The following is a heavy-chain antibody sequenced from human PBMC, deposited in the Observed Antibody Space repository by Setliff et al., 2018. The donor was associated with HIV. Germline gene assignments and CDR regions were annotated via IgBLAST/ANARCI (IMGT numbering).Heavy chain of an antibody. CDR3: ARASREYTGYDYWYFDY. CDR2: IYPSGST. J-gene: IGHJ4*02. CDR1: GDSISSGGYS. D-gene: IGHD5-12*01. V-gene: IGHV4-30-2*01. Sequence: PSETLSLTCAVSGDSISSGGYSWSWIRQPPGKGLEWIGYIYPSGSTYYNPSLTSRVTISVDRSKNQLSLNLKSVSAADTAVYYCARASREYTGYDYWYFDYWGQGTQVTVSS.